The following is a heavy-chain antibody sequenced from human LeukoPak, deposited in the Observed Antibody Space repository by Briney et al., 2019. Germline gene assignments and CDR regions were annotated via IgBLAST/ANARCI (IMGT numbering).Heavy chain of an antibody. CDR1: GGSISSYY. V-gene: IGHV4-59*01. Sequence: PSETLSLTCTVSGGSISSYYWSWIRQPPGKGLEWIGYIYYSGSTNYNPSLKSRVTISVDTSKNQFSLNLSSVTAADTAVYYCATYYDHRSGYLHYFDYWGQGTLVTVSP. D-gene: IGHD3-22*01. J-gene: IGHJ4*02. CDR2: IYYSGST. CDR3: ATYYDHRSGYLHYFDY.